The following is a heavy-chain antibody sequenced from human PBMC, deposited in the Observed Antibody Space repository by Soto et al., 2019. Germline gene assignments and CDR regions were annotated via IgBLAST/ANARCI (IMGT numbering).Heavy chain of an antibody. CDR2: IHAGNGNT. Sequence: ASVKVSCKASGYPFTRFAMHAVRQTHGQRLEWMGWIHAGNGNTKYSQKFQGRVTFTRDTSASTGYMEVSSLRSEDTAVYYCARPCTGGTCFHLDYWGQGTQVTVSS. D-gene: IGHD2-8*02. J-gene: IGHJ4*02. CDR1: GYPFTRFA. V-gene: IGHV1-3*01. CDR3: ARPCTGGTCFHLDY.